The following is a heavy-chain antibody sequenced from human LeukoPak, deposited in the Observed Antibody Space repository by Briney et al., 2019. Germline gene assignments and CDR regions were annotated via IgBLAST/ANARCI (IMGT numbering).Heavy chain of an antibody. CDR2: MQSPWNT. D-gene: IGHD3-3*01. CDR1: GDSISSGNYY. V-gene: IGHV4-61*02. J-gene: IGHJ4*02. CDR3: ARARDFWSGYYTEGTFFDY. Sequence: SQTLSLTGTVSGDSISSGNYYWTSIRQPAGQGLEWIGRMQSPWNTAYSPSVRSRITVAVETSKNQFSLKLNSVTAADTAVYYCARARDFWSGYYTEGTFFDYWGRGSLVTVST.